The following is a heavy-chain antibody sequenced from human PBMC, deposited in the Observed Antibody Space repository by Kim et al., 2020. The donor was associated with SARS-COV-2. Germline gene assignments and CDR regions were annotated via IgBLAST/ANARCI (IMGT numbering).Heavy chain of an antibody. V-gene: IGHV4-59*08. Sequence: HPSGQSRVTISLDTSKHQFSLKLRSVTAEDTAVYYCARQGGYDAKWFDPWGQGTLVTVSS. J-gene: IGHJ5*02. D-gene: IGHD6-13*01. CDR3: ARQGGYDAKWFDP.